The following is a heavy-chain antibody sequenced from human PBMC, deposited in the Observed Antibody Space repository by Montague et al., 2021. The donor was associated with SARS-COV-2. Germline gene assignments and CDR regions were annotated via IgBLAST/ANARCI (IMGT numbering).Heavy chain of an antibody. CDR2: VRDTGTT. CDR3: ARFVKTGTTSAFDR. Sequence: SETLSLTCTVSGYSISTGYYWGWIRQPPGKGLEWIGDVRDTGTTNYNPSVRSRANIFVDTSKAQFSLTLTSVNAADTAVYYCARFVKTGTTSAFDRWGQGTLVIVSS. J-gene: IGHJ1*01. D-gene: IGHD3-3*02. CDR1: GYSISTGYY. V-gene: IGHV4-38-2*02.